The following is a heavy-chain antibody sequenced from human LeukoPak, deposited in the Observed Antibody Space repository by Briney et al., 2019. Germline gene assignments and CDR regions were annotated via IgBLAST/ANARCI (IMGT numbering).Heavy chain of an antibody. D-gene: IGHD3-22*01. J-gene: IGHJ4*02. V-gene: IGHV3-64*01. Sequence: GGSLRLSCAASGFPFSSYAMLWIRKVPGKGLEYVSGISSNEGSTYYANSVKGRFTVSRDNSKNTLYLQMGSLRAEDMAVYYCAREWLSSADYWGQGTLVTVSS. CDR3: AREWLSSADY. CDR1: GFPFSSYA. CDR2: ISSNEGST.